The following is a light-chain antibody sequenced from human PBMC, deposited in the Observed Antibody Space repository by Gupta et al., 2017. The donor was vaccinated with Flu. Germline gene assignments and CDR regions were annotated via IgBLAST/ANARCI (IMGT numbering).Light chain of an antibody. CDR1: QSVSSN. V-gene: IGKV3-15*01. CDR2: GVS. Sequence: EIVMTQSPATLSVSPGERATLSCRASQSVSSNLAWYQQKPGQAPRFLIYGVSTRATGVPARFSSSGSGTEFTLTISSLQSEDFAVYYCLHDHNWPWTFGQGTKVEIK. J-gene: IGKJ1*01. CDR3: LHDHNWPWT.